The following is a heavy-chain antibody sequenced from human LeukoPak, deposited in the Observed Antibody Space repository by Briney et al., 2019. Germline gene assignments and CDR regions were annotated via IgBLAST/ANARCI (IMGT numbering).Heavy chain of an antibody. CDR2: IYYSGST. Sequence: KASETLSLTCTVSSGTVSSGSIYGSWIRQPPGKGLEWIGYIYYSGSTNYNPSLKSRVTISVDTSKNQFTLKLSSVTAADTAVYYCARGGWNDAIPQDFEYSGQGALWSPS. V-gene: IGHV4-61*01. J-gene: IGHJ4*02. CDR1: SGTVSSGSIY. CDR3: ARGGWNDAIPQDFEY. D-gene: IGHD1-1*01.